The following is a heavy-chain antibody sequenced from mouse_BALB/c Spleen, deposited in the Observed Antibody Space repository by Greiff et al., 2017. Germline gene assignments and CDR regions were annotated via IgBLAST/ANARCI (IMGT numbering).Heavy chain of an antibody. Sequence: QVQLQQSGAELMKPGASVKISCKATGYTFSSYWIEWVKQRPGHGLEWIGEILPGSGSTNYNEKFKGKATFTADTSSNTAYMQLSSLTSEDSAVYYCARLLRGEYYAMDYWGQGTSVTVSS. CDR1: GYTFSSYW. J-gene: IGHJ4*01. CDR2: ILPGSGST. V-gene: IGHV1-9*01. D-gene: IGHD1-1*01. CDR3: ARLLRGEYYAMDY.